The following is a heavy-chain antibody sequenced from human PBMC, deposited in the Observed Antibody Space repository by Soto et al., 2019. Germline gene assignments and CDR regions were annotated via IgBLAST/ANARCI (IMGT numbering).Heavy chain of an antibody. Sequence: GGSLRLSCAASGFTFSSYGMHWVRQAPGKGLEWVAVIWYDGSNKYYADSVKGRFTISRDNSKNTLYLQMNSLRAEDTAVYYGARDRKYYDFWSGYYTGNYYYMDVWGKGTTVTVSS. J-gene: IGHJ6*03. D-gene: IGHD3-3*01. CDR1: GFTFSSYG. CDR3: ARDRKYYDFWSGYYTGNYYYMDV. CDR2: IWYDGSNK. V-gene: IGHV3-33*01.